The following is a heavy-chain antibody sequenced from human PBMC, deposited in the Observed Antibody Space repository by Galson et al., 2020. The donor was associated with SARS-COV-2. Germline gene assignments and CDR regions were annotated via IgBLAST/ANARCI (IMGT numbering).Heavy chain of an antibody. V-gene: IGHV3-53*01. CDR2: IYSGGST. CDR1: GFTVSSNY. D-gene: IGHD3-22*01. Sequence: LRLSCAASGFTVSSNYMSWVRQAPGKGLEWVSVIYSGGSTYYADSVKGRFTISRDNSKNTLYLQMNSLRAEDTAVYYCATARYYYDSSGYYPDAFDIWGQGTMVTVSS. CDR3: ATARYYYDSSGYYPDAFDI. J-gene: IGHJ3*02.